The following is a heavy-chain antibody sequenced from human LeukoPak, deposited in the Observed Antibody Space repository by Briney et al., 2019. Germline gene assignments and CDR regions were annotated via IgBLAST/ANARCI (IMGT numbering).Heavy chain of an antibody. CDR3: ARAGVIQLWPRYYYYMDV. Sequence: GGSLRLSCAASGFTFDDYAMNWVRQAPGKGLEWVSGIRVGGEVYYADSVKGRFTISRDNSKNTLYLQMNSLRAEDTAVYYCARAGVIQLWPRYYYYMDVWGKGTTVTVSS. V-gene: IGHV3-23*01. CDR1: GFTFDDYA. CDR2: IRVGGEV. J-gene: IGHJ6*03. D-gene: IGHD5-18*01.